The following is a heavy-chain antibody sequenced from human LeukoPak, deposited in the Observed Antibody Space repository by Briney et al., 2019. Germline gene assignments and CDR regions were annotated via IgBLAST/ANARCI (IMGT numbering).Heavy chain of an antibody. CDR3: AKVYGSGRYYYGMDV. D-gene: IGHD3-10*01. Sequence: GGSLRLSCAASGFTFSSYAMSWVRQAPGKVLEWVSAISGSGGSTYYADSVKGRFTISRDNSKNTLYLQMNSLRAEDTAAYYCAKVYGSGRYYYGMDVWGQGTTVTVSS. J-gene: IGHJ6*02. CDR2: ISGSGGST. CDR1: GFTFSSYA. V-gene: IGHV3-23*01.